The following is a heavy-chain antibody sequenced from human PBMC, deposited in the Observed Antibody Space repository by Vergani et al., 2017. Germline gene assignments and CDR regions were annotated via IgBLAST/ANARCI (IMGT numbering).Heavy chain of an antibody. CDR2: ISAYNGNT. CDR3: ARVGRMGASLTSYYYYGMDV. V-gene: IGHV1-18*01. Sequence: QVQLVQSGAEVKKPGASVKVSCKASGYTFTSYGISWVRQAPGQGLEWMGWISAYNGNTNYAQKLQGRVTMTTDTSTSTAYMGLRSLRSDDTAVYYCARVGRMGASLTSYYYYGMDVWGQGTTVTVSS. J-gene: IGHJ6*02. CDR1: GYTFTSYG. D-gene: IGHD1-26*01.